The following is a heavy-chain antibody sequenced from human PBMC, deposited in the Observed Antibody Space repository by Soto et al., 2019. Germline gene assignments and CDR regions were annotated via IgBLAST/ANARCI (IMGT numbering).Heavy chain of an antibody. CDR1: GYTLTELS. J-gene: IGHJ5*02. CDR3: ATLPYCSSTSCP. V-gene: IGHV1-24*01. CDR2: FDPEDGET. Sequence: GASVKVSCKVSGYTLTELSMHWVRQAPGKGLEWMGGFDPEDGETIYAQKFQGRVTMTEDTSTDTAYMELSSLRSEDTAVYYCATLPYCSSTSCPWGQGTQVPVSS. D-gene: IGHD2-2*01.